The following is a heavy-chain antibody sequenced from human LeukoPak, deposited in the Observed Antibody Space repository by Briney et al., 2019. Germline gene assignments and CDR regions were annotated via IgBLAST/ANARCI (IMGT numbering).Heavy chain of an antibody. Sequence: PGRSLRLSCAASGFTFSSYAMHWVRQAPGKGLEWVAVISYDGSNKYYADSVKGRFTISRDNSKNTLYLQMNSLRAEDTAVYYCATSIMITHPFDYWGQGTLVTVSS. J-gene: IGHJ4*02. D-gene: IGHD3-16*01. CDR2: ISYDGSNK. CDR3: ATSIMITHPFDY. V-gene: IGHV3-30-3*01. CDR1: GFTFSSYA.